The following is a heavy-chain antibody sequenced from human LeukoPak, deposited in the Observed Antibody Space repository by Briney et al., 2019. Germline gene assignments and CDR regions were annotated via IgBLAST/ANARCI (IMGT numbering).Heavy chain of an antibody. Sequence: PSETLSLTCTVSGGSISSYYWSWVRQPAGKGLEWIGRIYTSGSTNYNLSLKSRVTMSVDTSKNQFSLKLSSVTAADTAVYYCARGGFYYGSGEINWFDPWGQGTLVTVSS. CDR1: GGSISSYY. CDR3: ARGGFYYGSGEINWFDP. CDR2: IYTSGST. D-gene: IGHD3-10*01. V-gene: IGHV4-4*07. J-gene: IGHJ5*02.